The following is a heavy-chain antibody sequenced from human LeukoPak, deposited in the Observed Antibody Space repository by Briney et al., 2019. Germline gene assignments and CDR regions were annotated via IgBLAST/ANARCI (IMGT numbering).Heavy chain of an antibody. CDR2: IWYDGSNK. CDR3: AKVGATSYYYYYMDV. CDR1: GFTFSSYG. Sequence: GGSLRLSCAASGFTFSSYGMHWVRQAPGKGLEWVAVIWYDGSNKYCADSVKGRFTISRDNSKNTLYLQMNSLRAEDTAVYYCAKVGATSYYYYYMDVWGKGTTVTVSS. D-gene: IGHD1-26*01. J-gene: IGHJ6*03. V-gene: IGHV3-33*06.